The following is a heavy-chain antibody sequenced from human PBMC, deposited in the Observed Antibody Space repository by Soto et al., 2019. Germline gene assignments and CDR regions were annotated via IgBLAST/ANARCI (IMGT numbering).Heavy chain of an antibody. CDR3: ARDNSLRQQLAEYYYYYYGMDV. V-gene: IGHV3-9*01. Sequence: EVQLVESGGGLVQPGRSLRLSCAASGFTFDDYAMHWVRQAPGKGLEWVSGISWNSGSIGYADSVKGRFTISRDNSKNTLYLQMNSLRAEDTAVYYCARDNSLRQQLAEYYYYYYGMDVWGQGTTVTVSS. CDR2: ISWNSGSI. D-gene: IGHD6-13*01. J-gene: IGHJ6*02. CDR1: GFTFDDYA.